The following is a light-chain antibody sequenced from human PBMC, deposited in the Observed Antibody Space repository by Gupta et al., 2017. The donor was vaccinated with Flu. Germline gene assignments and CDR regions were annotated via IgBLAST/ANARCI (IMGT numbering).Light chain of an antibody. CDR3: QQRGDWPPT. J-gene: IGKJ4*01. CDR2: ETS. Sequence: ETVLTQSPVTLSLSPGERATLSCRASQNVYSTLAWYRQKPGQSPSLLVYETSRRSTGVPARLSGHGSGTDFTLTIDRLELEDFAVYFCQQRGDWPPTFGGGTRVDLK. CDR1: QNVYST. V-gene: IGKV3-11*01.